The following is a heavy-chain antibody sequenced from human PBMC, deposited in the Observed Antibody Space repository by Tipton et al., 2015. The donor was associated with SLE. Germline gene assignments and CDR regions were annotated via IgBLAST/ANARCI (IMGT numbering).Heavy chain of an antibody. V-gene: IGHV5-51*03. Sequence: VQLVRSGAEVKKPGESLKTSCKASGYNFNTYWIGWVRQMPGKGLEWMAIIYPGDSETKYSLSFQGQITISADKSIRTAYLQWNSLKASDTAMYYCARKSGSSWPDAFDIWGQGTMVTVSS. CDR1: GYNFNTYW. CDR3: ARKSGSSWPDAFDI. J-gene: IGHJ3*02. D-gene: IGHD6-13*01. CDR2: IYPGDSET.